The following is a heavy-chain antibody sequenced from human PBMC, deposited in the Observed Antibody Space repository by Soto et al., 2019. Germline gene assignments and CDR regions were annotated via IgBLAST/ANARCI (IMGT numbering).Heavy chain of an antibody. CDR2: IFSSGST. J-gene: IGHJ4*02. CDR1: GGSINTFY. V-gene: IGHV4-4*07. D-gene: IGHD5-12*01. Sequence: SETLCLTCSVSGGSINTFYGSWVRQPAGKGLEWIGRIFSSGSTSFNPSLESRVAMSVDTSKNHFSLNLSSVTAADMAVYYCAREGSYSAYNFAHGIQLWSFDFWGQGALVTVSS. CDR3: AREGSYSAYNFAHGIQLWSFDF.